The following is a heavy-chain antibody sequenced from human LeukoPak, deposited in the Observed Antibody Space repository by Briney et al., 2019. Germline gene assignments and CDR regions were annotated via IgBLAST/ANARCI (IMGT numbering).Heavy chain of an antibody. Sequence: GGSLRLSCAASGFTFSDYYMSWIRQAPGKGRERVSYISSSGSTIYYADSVKGRFTISRDNAKNSLYLQMNSLRAEDTAVYYCARGPVDSLNWFDPWGQGTLVTVSS. CDR2: ISSSGSTI. D-gene: IGHD5-12*01. CDR1: GFTFSDYY. CDR3: ARGPVDSLNWFDP. V-gene: IGHV3-11*01. J-gene: IGHJ5*02.